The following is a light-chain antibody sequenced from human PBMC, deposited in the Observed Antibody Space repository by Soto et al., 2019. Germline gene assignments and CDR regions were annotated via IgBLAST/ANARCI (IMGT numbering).Light chain of an antibody. J-gene: IGKJ5*01. CDR1: QSIGGY. Sequence: DIQMTQSPSSLSASVGARVPITCRARQSIGGYLTWYPQFPGKAPKLLIFAASGLQSGVPSRFSGSGSGTDFTLTISSLQPEDFATYYCQQSYSSPVTFGQGTRLEI. CDR3: QQSYSSPVT. V-gene: IGKV1-39*01. CDR2: AAS.